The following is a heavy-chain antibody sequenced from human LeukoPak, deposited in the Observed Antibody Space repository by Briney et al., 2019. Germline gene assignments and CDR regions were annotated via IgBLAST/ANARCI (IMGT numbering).Heavy chain of an antibody. CDR2: IYSGGNT. J-gene: IGHJ6*03. CDR1: GFTFSGYT. D-gene: IGHD5-18*01. CDR3: ARAPGYSYGYYYYYYMDV. V-gene: IGHV3-53*01. Sequence: GGSLRLSCAASGFTFSGYTLTWIRQAPGKGLEWVSVIYSGGNTYYADSVKGRFTISRDNSKNTLYLQMNSLRAEDTAVYYCARAPGYSYGYYYYYYMDVWGKGTTVTVSS.